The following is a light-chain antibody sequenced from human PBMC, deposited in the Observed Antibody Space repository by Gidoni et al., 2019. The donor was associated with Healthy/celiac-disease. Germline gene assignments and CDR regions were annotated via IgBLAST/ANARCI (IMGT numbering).Light chain of an antibody. CDR3: QPSYSTPWT. V-gene: IGKV1-39*01. Sequence: DIQMTQSPYSLSASVGDRVTITCRASQSISSYLNWYQQKPGKAPKLLIYAASSLPSGVPSRFSGSGSCTDFTLTISSLQPEDFATYYCQPSYSTPWTFGQGTKVEIK. CDR2: AAS. CDR1: QSISSY. J-gene: IGKJ1*01.